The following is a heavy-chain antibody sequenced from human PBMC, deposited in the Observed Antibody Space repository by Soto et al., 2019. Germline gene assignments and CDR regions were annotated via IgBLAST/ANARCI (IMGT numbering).Heavy chain of an antibody. CDR2: ISSSGSTI. CDR1: GFTFSDYY. V-gene: IGHV3-11*01. D-gene: IGHD1-26*01. CDR3: AGDQGWELLYFDY. Sequence: QVQLVESGGGLGKPGGSLRLSCAASGFTFSDYYMSWIRQAPGKGRGWVSYISSSGSTIYYADPVKGRFTISRDTAKTSLYLQMNSLSAADPAVYYCAGDQGWELLYFDYWGQGTLVTVSS. J-gene: IGHJ4*02.